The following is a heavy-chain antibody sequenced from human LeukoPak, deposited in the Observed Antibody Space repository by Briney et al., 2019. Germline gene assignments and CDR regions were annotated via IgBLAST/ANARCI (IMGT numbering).Heavy chain of an antibody. CDR2: VYSSGST. V-gene: IGHV4-61*02. Sequence: KTSETLSLTCTVSGGSISSGSYYWSWIRQPAGKGLEWIGRVYSSGSTDYNPSLKSRLSISVDTSKIQFSLRLSSVTVADTAVYYCARTPLRGATFFTSYPNWFDTWGQGTLVTVSS. CDR3: ARTPLRGATFFTSYPNWFDT. J-gene: IGHJ5*02. D-gene: IGHD3-10*01. CDR1: GGSISSGSYY.